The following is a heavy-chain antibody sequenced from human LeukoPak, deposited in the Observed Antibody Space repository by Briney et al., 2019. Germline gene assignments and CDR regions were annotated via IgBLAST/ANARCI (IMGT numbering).Heavy chain of an antibody. J-gene: IGHJ4*02. Sequence: GGSLRLSCAASGFTFSSYAMSWVSQAPGKGLEWVSAISGSGGGTYYADSVRGRFTISRDNSKNTLYLQMNSLRAEDTAVYYCAKDYDSSGYYSSGFGYWGQGTLVTVSS. D-gene: IGHD3-22*01. CDR3: AKDYDSSGYYSSGFGY. CDR2: ISGSGGGT. CDR1: GFTFSSYA. V-gene: IGHV3-23*01.